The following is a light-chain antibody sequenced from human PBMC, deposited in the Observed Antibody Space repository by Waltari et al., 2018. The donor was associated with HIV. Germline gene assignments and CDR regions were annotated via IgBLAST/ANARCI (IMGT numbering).Light chain of an antibody. V-gene: IGLV2-14*01. CDR2: GIQ. CDR1: VSDTAVYNF. Sequence: QSALSHPAPVSGSPGQSLPLSCSGAVSDTAVYNFVSWYRQAPAKALQLLLYGIQSRASAISSRCSGSKSGNTASLTMSGLQAEDEADYHCTSYTENHTLLFGGGTKLTVL. CDR3: TSYTENHTLL. J-gene: IGLJ3*02.